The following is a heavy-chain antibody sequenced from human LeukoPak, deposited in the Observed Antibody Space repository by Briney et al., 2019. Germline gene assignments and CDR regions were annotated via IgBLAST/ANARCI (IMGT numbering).Heavy chain of an antibody. V-gene: IGHV3-48*03. CDR2: ISSSGSTI. CDR3: ARDESTYYYDSSGYDY. J-gene: IGHJ4*02. CDR1: GFTFSSYE. D-gene: IGHD3-22*01. Sequence: GGSLRLSCAASGFTFSSYEMNWVRQAPGKGLEWVSYISSSGSTIYYADSVKGRFTISRDNAKNSLYLQMNSLRAEDTAVYYCARDESTYYYDSSGYDYWGQGTLVTVSS.